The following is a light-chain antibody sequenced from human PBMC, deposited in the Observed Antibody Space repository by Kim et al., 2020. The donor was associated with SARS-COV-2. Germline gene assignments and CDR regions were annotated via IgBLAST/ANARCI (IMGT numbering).Light chain of an antibody. CDR3: SSHTTSSTYV. V-gene: IGLV2-14*03. Sequence: GQAISLSCTGTSNDVARYDYVSWYQQHPGKVPKLLIYDVHERPSGISNRFSGSKSGDTAFLIISGLQAEDEADYYCSSHTTSSTYVFGSGTKVTVL. CDR2: DVH. J-gene: IGLJ1*01. CDR1: SNDVARYDY.